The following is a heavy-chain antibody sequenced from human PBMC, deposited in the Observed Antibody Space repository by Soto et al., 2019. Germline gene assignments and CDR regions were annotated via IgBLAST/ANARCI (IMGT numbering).Heavy chain of an antibody. CDR3: ASPSGRGLLYSDDYYYYGMDV. V-gene: IGHV1-69*06. D-gene: IGHD2-2*02. J-gene: IGHJ6*02. Sequence: GASVKVSCKASGGTFSSYAISWVRQAPGQGLEWMGGIIPIFGTANYAQKFQGRVTITADKSTSTAYMELSSLRSEDTAVYYCASPSGRGLLYSDDYYYYGMDVWGQGTTVTVSS. CDR2: IIPIFGTA. CDR1: GGTFSSYA.